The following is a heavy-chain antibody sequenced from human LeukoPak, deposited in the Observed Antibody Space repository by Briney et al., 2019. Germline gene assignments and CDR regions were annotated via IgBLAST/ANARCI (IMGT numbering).Heavy chain of an antibody. CDR2: MNPNSANT. V-gene: IGHV1-8*01. J-gene: IGHJ6*02. CDR1: GYTFTSYD. Sequence: ASVKVSCKASGYTFTSYDINWVRQATGQGLEWMGWMNPNSANTGYAQKFQGRVTMTRNTSISTAYMELSSLRSEDTAAYYCARLASSSWPLYYYYGMDVWGQGTTVTVSS. D-gene: IGHD6-13*01. CDR3: ARLASSSWPLYYYYGMDV.